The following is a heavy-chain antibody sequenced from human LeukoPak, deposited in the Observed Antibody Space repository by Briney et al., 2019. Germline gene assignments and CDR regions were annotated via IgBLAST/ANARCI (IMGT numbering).Heavy chain of an antibody. Sequence: PGGSLRLSCAASAFTFSSYAMSWVRQAPGKGLEWVSSISGSSDSTYYADSVKGRFTISRDNSKNTLYLQMNSLRAEDTAVYYCAKATIWFGEDYFESWGQGTLVTVSS. CDR2: ISGSSDST. CDR1: AFTFSSYA. CDR3: AKATIWFGEDYFES. V-gene: IGHV3-23*01. D-gene: IGHD3-10*01. J-gene: IGHJ4*02.